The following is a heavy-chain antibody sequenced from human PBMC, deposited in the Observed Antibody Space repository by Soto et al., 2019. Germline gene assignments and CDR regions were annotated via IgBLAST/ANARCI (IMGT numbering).Heavy chain of an antibody. D-gene: IGHD3-10*01. Sequence: LSLTCTVSGGSISSSSYYWGWIRQPPGKGLEWIGSIYYSGSTYYNPSLKSRVTISVDTSKNQFSLKLSSVTAADTAVYYCARQSYYYGSGPYWGQGTLVTVSS. CDR2: IYYSGST. V-gene: IGHV4-39*01. J-gene: IGHJ4*02. CDR1: GGSISSSSYY. CDR3: ARQSYYYGSGPY.